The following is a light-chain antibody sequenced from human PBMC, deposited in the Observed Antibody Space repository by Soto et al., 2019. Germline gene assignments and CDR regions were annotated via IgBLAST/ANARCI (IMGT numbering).Light chain of an antibody. Sequence: AIQVTQSPSSLSASFGDRVTITCGASQGIRNDLSWYQQKPGKAPKLLIYAASSLQSGVPSRFSGSGYGTDFNLTISSLQPEDFATYYCLQDYSFPRTFGGGTKVDIK. CDR1: QGIRND. J-gene: IGKJ4*01. V-gene: IGKV1-6*02. CDR3: LQDYSFPRT. CDR2: AAS.